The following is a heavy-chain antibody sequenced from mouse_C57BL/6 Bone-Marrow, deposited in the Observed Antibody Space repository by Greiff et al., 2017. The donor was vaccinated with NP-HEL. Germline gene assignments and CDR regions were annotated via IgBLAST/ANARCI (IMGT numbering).Heavy chain of an antibody. CDR3: ARSGVVATDWYFDV. CDR2: IYPGDGDT. V-gene: IGHV1-82*01. Sequence: QVQLQQSGPELVKPGASVKISCKASGYAFSSSWMNWVKQRPGKGLEWIGRIYPGDGDTNYNGKFKGKATLTADKSSSTAYMQLSSLTSEDSAVYFCARSGVVATDWYFDVWGTGTTVTVSS. CDR1: GYAFSSSW. J-gene: IGHJ1*03. D-gene: IGHD1-1*01.